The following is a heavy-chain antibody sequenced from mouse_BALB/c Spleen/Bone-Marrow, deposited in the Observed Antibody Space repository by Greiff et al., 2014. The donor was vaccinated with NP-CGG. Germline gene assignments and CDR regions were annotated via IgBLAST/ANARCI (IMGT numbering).Heavy chain of an antibody. V-gene: IGHV14-4*02. Sequence: VHVKQSGAELVRSGASVKLSCTASGFNIKDYYMHWVKQRPEQGLEWIGWIDPENGDTEYAPKFQGKATMTADTSSNTAYLQLSSLTSEDTAVYYCNARGDYDFDYFDYWGQGTTLTGSS. CDR2: IDPENGDT. CDR3: NARGDYDFDYFDY. J-gene: IGHJ2*01. D-gene: IGHD2-4*01. CDR1: GFNIKDYY.